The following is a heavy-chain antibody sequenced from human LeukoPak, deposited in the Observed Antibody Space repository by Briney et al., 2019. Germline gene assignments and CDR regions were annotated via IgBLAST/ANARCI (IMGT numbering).Heavy chain of an antibody. CDR2: IYYSGST. V-gene: IGHV4-31*03. Sequence: SRTLSLTCTVSGGSISSGGYYWSWIRQHPGKGLEWIGYIYYSGSTYYNPSLKSRVTISVDTSKNQFSLKLSSVTAADTAVYYCARGSSTSGNWFDPWGQGTLVTVSS. J-gene: IGHJ5*02. D-gene: IGHD2-2*01. CDR1: GGSISSGGYY. CDR3: ARGSSTSGNWFDP.